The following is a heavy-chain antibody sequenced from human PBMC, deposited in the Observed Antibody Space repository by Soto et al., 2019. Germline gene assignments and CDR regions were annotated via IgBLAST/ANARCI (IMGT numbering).Heavy chain of an antibody. CDR2: ISAYNGNT. Sequence: ASVKVSCKASGYTFTSYGISWVRQAPGQGLEWMGWISAYNGNTNYAQKLQGRVTMTTDTSTSTAYMELRSLRSEDTAVYYCARGYGVVTDYYYGMDVWGQGTTVTVSS. CDR3: ARGYGVVTDYYYGMDV. V-gene: IGHV1-18*01. D-gene: IGHD2-15*01. J-gene: IGHJ6*02. CDR1: GYTFTSYG.